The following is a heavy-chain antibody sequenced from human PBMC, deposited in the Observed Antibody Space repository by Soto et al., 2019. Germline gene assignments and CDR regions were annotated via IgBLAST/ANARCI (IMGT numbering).Heavy chain of an antibody. V-gene: IGHV3-73*02. Sequence: EVQLVESGGGLVQPGGSLKLSCAASGFTFSGSAMHWVRQASGKGLEWVGRIRSKANSYATAYAASVKGRFTISRDDSNNTAYLQMNSLKTEDTAVYYCTRPITDYGMDVWGQGTTVTVSS. CDR3: TRPITDYGMDV. CDR1: GFTFSGSA. CDR2: IRSKANSYAT. D-gene: IGHD5-12*01. J-gene: IGHJ6*02.